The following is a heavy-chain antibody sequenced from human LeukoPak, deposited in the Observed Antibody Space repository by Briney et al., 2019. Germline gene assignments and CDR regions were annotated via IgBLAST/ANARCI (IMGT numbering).Heavy chain of an antibody. CDR2: VHSSGGA. J-gene: IGHJ4*02. V-gene: IGHV4-59*11. CDR1: GGSISSHY. CDR3: ARGGTYYTSGSYLGY. Sequence: SETLSLTCTVSGGSISSHYWSWIRQPPGQGLEWIGYVHSSGGANYNPSLKSRVAISLDTSKNQFSLKLSSVTAADTAVYYCARGGTYYTSGSYLGYWGQGTLVTVSS. D-gene: IGHD3-10*01.